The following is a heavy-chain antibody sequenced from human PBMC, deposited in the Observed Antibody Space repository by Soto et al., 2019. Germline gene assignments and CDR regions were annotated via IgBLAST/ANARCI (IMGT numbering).Heavy chain of an antibody. J-gene: IGHJ3*01. CDR2: IYSGGST. CDR3: AKSGGNGWFADAVDV. Sequence: PSESLTLTCAGSGSIVSSYYLSWVRQPPGKGLEWISVIYSGGSTYYADSVKGRFTISRDNSENTLYLQLNGLRAEDTAVYYCAKSGGNGWFADAVDVWGQGTMVTVSS. V-gene: IGHV3-53*01. CDR1: GSIVSSYY. D-gene: IGHD6-19*01.